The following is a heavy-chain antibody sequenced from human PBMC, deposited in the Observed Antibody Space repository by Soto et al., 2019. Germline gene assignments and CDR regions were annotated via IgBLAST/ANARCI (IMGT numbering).Heavy chain of an antibody. V-gene: IGHV3-30-3*01. D-gene: IGHD6-6*01. CDR2: ISYDGSNK. Sequence: PGGSLRLSCAASGFTFSSYAMHWVRQAPGKGLEWVAVISYDGSNKYYADSVKGRFTISRDNSKNTLYLQMNSLRAEDTAVYYCARDRGAARIHYYYGMDVWGQGTTVTVS. J-gene: IGHJ6*02. CDR1: GFTFSSYA. CDR3: ARDRGAARIHYYYGMDV.